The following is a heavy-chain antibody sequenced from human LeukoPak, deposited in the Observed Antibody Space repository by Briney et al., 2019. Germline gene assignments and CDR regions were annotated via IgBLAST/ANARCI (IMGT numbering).Heavy chain of an antibody. CDR2: ISASGLTT. J-gene: IGHJ4*02. D-gene: IGHD2-8*02. Sequence: GGSLRLSCGVSGFTFSNYAIKWVRQAPGKGLEWVSVISASGLTTDYADSVKGRFTISRDYSKDTVYLQMNSLRTEDTAIYYCARDIMILVPKYDLWGQGTLVTVSS. V-gene: IGHV3-23*01. CDR1: GFTFSNYA. CDR3: ARDIMILVPKYDL.